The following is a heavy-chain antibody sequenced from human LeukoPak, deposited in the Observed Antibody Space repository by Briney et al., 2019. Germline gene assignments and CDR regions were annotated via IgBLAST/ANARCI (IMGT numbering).Heavy chain of an antibody. D-gene: IGHD5-18*01. V-gene: IGHV1-69*13. CDR3: ARPDEDRGYSYGYNY. Sequence: SVKVSCKASGYTFTKYGIIWARLAPGQGLEWMGGIIPIFGTANYAQKFQGRVTITADESTSTAYMELSSLRSEDTAVYYCARPDEDRGYSYGYNYWGQGTLVTVSS. J-gene: IGHJ4*02. CDR2: IIPIFGTA. CDR1: GYTFTKYG.